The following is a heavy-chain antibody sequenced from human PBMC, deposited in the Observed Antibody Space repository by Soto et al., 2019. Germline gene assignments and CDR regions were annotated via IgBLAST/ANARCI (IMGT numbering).Heavy chain of an antibody. J-gene: IGHJ6*02. CDR2: IYYTGTT. CDR1: GGSINVVNYH. V-gene: IGHV4-31*03. Sequence: PSETLSLTCSVSGGSINVVNYHWSGIRQLPWMGLELIGNIYYTGTTDYNPSLKSRVAISVDTSKNQFSLKLNSATAADTAVYWCARDLLVAARKRGYVLDVWGQGTTVTVSS. CDR3: ARDLLVAARKRGYVLDV. D-gene: IGHD2-15*01.